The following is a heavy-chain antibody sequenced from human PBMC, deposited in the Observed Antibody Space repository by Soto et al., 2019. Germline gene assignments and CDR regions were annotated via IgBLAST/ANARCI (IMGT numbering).Heavy chain of an antibody. V-gene: IGHV1-18*01. CDR1: GYTFTSYG. CDR3: ERDSPVGYQTGYYYMDV. Sequence: ASVKVSFKASGYTFTSYGISWVRQAPGQGLEWMGWISAYNGNTNYAQKLQGRVTMTTDTSTSTAYMELRSLRSDDTAVYYCERDSPVGYQTGYYYMDVWGKGTTVTVSS. J-gene: IGHJ6*03. D-gene: IGHD6-13*01. CDR2: ISAYNGNT.